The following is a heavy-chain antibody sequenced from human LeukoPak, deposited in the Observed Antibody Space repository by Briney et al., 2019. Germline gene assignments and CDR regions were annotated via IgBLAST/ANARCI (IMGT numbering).Heavy chain of an antibody. CDR1: GGSFSGYY. CDR3: ARMTRLLWSPFDY. Sequence: SETLSLTCAVYGGSFSGYYWSWIRQPPGKGLEWIGEINHSGSTNYNPSVKSRVTISVDTSKNQFYLKLNSVTAADTAVYYCARMTRLLWSPFDYWGQGTLVTVSS. V-gene: IGHV4-34*01. D-gene: IGHD3-10*01. J-gene: IGHJ4*02. CDR2: INHSGST.